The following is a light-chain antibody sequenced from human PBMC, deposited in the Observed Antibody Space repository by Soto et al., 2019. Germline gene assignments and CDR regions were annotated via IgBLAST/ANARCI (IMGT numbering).Light chain of an antibody. Sequence: QSALTQPASVSGSPGQSITISCTGTSSDVGGYNYVSWYQQHPGKAPKLMIYEVSNRPSGVSNRFSGSKSGDTASLTISGLQAEDEADYYCSSYRSSSNVVFGGGTKLTVL. CDR3: SSYRSSSNVV. V-gene: IGLV2-14*01. CDR2: EVS. J-gene: IGLJ2*01. CDR1: SSDVGGYNY.